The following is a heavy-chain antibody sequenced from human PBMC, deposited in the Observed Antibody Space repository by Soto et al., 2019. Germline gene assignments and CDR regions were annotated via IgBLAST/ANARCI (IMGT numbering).Heavy chain of an antibody. J-gene: IGHJ5*02. V-gene: IGHV4-4*07. CDR2: IYTSGST. D-gene: IGHD6-13*01. CDR3: ARVVKDSSSWYLWFDP. CDR1: GGSISSYY. Sequence: NPSETLSLTCTVSGGSISSYYWSWIRQPAGKGLEWIGRIYTSGSTNYNPSLKSRVTMSVDTSKNQFSLKLSSVTAADTAVYYCARVVKDSSSWYLWFDPWGQGTLVTVSS.